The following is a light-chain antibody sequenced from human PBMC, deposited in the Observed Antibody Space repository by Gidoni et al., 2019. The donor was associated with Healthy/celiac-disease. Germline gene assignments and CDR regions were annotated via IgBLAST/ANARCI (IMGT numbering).Light chain of an antibody. J-gene: IGLJ1*01. CDR3: SSYTSNSTYV. V-gene: IGLV2-14*01. CDR1: SSDVGGYNY. Sequence: QSALTQPASVSGSPGQSITISCTGTSSDVGGYNYVSWYQQHPGKAPKLMIYDVNNRPSGVSNRFSGSKSGNTASLTSSGLQAEDEADYYCSSYTSNSTYVFGTGTKVTVL. CDR2: DVN.